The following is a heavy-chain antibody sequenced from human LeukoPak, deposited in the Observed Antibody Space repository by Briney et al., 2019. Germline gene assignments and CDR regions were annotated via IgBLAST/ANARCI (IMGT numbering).Heavy chain of an antibody. J-gene: IGHJ4*02. D-gene: IGHD6-13*01. Sequence: SETLSLTCNVSNGSISRYYWTWIRQAPRKGLEWIGYVYNSGYGYDSGTTKYNPSLESRVSISLDTSKSQFSLNLKSVTAADTAVYYCARDSWQQLPRSPGHFDYWGQGTLVTVSS. CDR1: NGSISRYY. V-gene: IGHV4-59*01. CDR2: VYNSGYGYDSGTT. CDR3: ARDSWQQLPRSPGHFDY.